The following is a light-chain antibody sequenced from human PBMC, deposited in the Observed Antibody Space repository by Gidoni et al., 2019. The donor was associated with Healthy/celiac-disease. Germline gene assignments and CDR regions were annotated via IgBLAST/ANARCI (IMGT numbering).Light chain of an antibody. CDR1: QSLLHSNGYIY. J-gene: IGKJ1*01. V-gene: IGKV2-28*01. Sequence: DIVMTQSPLSLPVTPGEPASLSCRSSQSLLHSNGYIYLDWYLQKPGQSPQLLIYLGSNRASGVPDRFSGSGSGTDFTLKISRVEAEDVGVYYCMQALQTPRTFGQGTKVEIK. CDR3: MQALQTPRT. CDR2: LGS.